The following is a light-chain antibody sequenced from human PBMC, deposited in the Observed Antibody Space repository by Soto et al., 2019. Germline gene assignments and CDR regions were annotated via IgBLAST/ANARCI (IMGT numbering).Light chain of an antibody. CDR1: QGIINY. CDR3: QQYGSSQWT. Sequence: DIQMTQSPSSLSASVGDRVTITCRASQGIINYLAWYQQKPGKAPKLLIYGASTLQGGVPSRFSGSGSGTDFTLTISRLEPEDFAVYYCQQYGSSQWTFGQGTKVDIK. J-gene: IGKJ1*01. CDR2: GAS. V-gene: IGKV1-16*01.